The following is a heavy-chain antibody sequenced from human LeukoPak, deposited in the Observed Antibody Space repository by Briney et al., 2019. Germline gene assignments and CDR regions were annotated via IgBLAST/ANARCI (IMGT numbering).Heavy chain of an antibody. CDR2: IYDSGST. D-gene: IGHD2-15*01. V-gene: IGHV4-30-4*01. Sequence: SETLSLTCTVSGASIRSGDYYWSWIRQPPGTGLEWIGYIYDSGSTYYNPSLKSRITISVDTSENRFSLKLSSVTATDTAVYYCARDCSGGSCYGAFDIWGQGTMVTVSS. CDR3: ARDCSGGSCYGAFDI. J-gene: IGHJ3*02. CDR1: GASIRSGDYY.